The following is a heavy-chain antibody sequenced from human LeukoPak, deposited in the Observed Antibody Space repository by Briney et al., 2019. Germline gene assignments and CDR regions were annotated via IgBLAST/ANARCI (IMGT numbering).Heavy chain of an antibody. CDR2: INPNSGGT. Sequence: ASVKVSCKTSGFTFTGFHMHWVRQAPGQGLEWMGWINPNSGGTNYAQKFQGRVTMTRDTSISTAYMELSRLRSDDTAVYYCARSLAVAGHFDYWGQGTLVTVSS. CDR1: GFTFTGFH. CDR3: ARSLAVAGHFDY. D-gene: IGHD6-19*01. V-gene: IGHV1-2*02. J-gene: IGHJ4*02.